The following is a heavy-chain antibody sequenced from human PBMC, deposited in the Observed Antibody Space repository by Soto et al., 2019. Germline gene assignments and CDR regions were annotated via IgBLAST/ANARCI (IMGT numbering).Heavy chain of an antibody. Sequence: ASVKVSCKASGGTFSSYTISWVRQAPGQGLEWMGRITPILGIANYAQKFQGRVTITADKSTSTAYMELSSLRSEDTAVYYCARDKYSSSSIDYWGQGTLVTVSS. CDR2: ITPILGIA. D-gene: IGHD6-6*01. CDR1: GGTFSSYT. J-gene: IGHJ4*02. V-gene: IGHV1-69*04. CDR3: ARDKYSSSSIDY.